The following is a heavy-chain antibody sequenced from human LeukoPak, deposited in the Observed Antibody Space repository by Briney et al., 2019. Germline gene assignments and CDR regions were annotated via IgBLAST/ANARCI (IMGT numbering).Heavy chain of an antibody. CDR2: IYYSGST. D-gene: IGHD6-19*01. V-gene: IGHV4-59*01. CDR3: ARVDGSGWSPFGYYYYMDV. CDR1: GGSISSYY. Sequence: SETLSLTCTVSGGSISSYYWSWIRQPPGKGLEWIGYIYYSGSTNYNPSLKSRVTISVDTSKNQFSLKLSSVTAADTAVYYCARVDGSGWSPFGYYYYMDVWGKGTTVTVSS. J-gene: IGHJ6*03.